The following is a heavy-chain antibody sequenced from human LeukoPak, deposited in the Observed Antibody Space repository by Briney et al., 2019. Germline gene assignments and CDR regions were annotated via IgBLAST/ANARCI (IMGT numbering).Heavy chain of an antibody. Sequence: GGSLRLSCAASGFTFSSYAMHWVRQAPGKGLEWVTVISYDGSNKYYADSVKGRFTISRDNSKNTLYLQTNSLRPEDTAVYYCARDGGNSYPNDAFDIWGQGTMVTVSS. CDR2: ISYDGSNK. V-gene: IGHV3-30*03. CDR1: GFTFSSYA. J-gene: IGHJ3*02. CDR3: ARDGGNSYPNDAFDI. D-gene: IGHD4-23*01.